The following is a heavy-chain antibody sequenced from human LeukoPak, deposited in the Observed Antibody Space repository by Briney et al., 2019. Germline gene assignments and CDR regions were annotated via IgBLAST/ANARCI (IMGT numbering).Heavy chain of an antibody. CDR1: GYTFTSYY. J-gene: IGHJ3*02. Sequence: GASVKVSCKASGYTFTSYYMHWVRQAPGQGLEWMGIINPSGGSTSYAQKFQGRVTMTRDTSTSTVYMELSSLRSEDTAVYYCARDVISYYDFWNGPDAFDIWGQGTMVTVSS. D-gene: IGHD3-3*01. V-gene: IGHV1-46*01. CDR2: INPSGGST. CDR3: ARDVISYYDFWNGPDAFDI.